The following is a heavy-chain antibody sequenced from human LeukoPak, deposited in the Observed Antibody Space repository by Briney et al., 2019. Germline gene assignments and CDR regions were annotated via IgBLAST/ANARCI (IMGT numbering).Heavy chain of an antibody. CDR2: ISSSGSTI. CDR3: ARGYYDASGYPNY. CDR1: GFTFSSYE. D-gene: IGHD3-22*01. V-gene: IGHV3-48*03. Sequence: GGSLRLSCAASGFTFSSYEMNWVRQAPGKGPEWVSYISSSGSTIYYADSVKGRFTISRDNAKNSLYLQMNSLRAEDTAVYYCARGYYDASGYPNYWGQGTLVTVSS. J-gene: IGHJ4*02.